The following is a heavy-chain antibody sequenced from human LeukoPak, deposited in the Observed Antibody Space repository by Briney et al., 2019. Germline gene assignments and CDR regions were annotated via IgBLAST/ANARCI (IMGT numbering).Heavy chain of an antibody. D-gene: IGHD3-10*01. Sequence: ASVKVSCKASGYTFTSYDISWVRQSTGQGLEWMVWMNPNSGNAGYAQRFQGRVTMTRNNSISTAYMELTSLRSEDTAVYYCGRPLQRGSWTQRALDYWGQGTLVTVSS. CDR1: GYTFTSYD. CDR3: GRPLQRGSWTQRALDY. V-gene: IGHV1-8*01. J-gene: IGHJ4*02. CDR2: MNPNSGNA.